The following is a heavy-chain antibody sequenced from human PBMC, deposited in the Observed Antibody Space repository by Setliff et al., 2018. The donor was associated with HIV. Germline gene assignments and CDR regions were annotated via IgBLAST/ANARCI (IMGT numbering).Heavy chain of an antibody. Sequence: ASVKVSCKASGYTFTGYYLHWVRQAPGQGLEWVGWIDPNTGGTNYAQKLQGRVTMTTDTSITTDYMELSRLRSDDTAVFYCARVRVSTKSFDIWGQGTMVTVSS. J-gene: IGHJ3*02. V-gene: IGHV1-2*02. D-gene: IGHD6-13*01. CDR2: IDPNTGGT. CDR3: ARVRVSTKSFDI. CDR1: GYTFTGYY.